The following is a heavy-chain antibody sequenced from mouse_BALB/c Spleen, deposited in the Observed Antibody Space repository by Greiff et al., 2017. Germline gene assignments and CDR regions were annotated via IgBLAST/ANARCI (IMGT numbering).Heavy chain of an antibody. CDR1: GFSLTSYG. D-gene: IGHD2-3*01. Sequence: VQLVESGPGLVAPSQSLSITCTVSGFSLTSYGVHWVRQPPGKGLEWLGVIWAGGSTNYNSALMSRLSISKDNSKSQVFLKMNSLQTDDTAMYYCARDKGGTDGYYLAYWGQGTLVTVSA. V-gene: IGHV2-9*02. CDR2: IWAGGST. J-gene: IGHJ3*01. CDR3: ARDKGGTDGYYLAY.